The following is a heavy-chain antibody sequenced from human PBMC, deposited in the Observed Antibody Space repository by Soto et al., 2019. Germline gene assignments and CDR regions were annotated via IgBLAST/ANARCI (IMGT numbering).Heavy chain of an antibody. J-gene: IGHJ4*02. Sequence: EVQLLESGGGLVQPGGSLRLSCVGSGFSFRDYALSWVRQAPGKGLEWVSTIGASGVNRYYVDSVKGRFTISRDNSRAALYLQMDSLTVEDTAVYYCANIAVAAWDGNNWGQGTLVTVSS. CDR3: ANIAVAAWDGNN. CDR2: IGASGVNR. CDR1: GFSFRDYA. D-gene: IGHD6-19*01. V-gene: IGHV3-23*01.